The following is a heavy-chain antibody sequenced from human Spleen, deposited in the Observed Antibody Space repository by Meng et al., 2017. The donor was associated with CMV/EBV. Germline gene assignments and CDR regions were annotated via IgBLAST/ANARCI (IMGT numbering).Heavy chain of an antibody. CDR3: ARDGGTYVWGSYRYNYFDY. D-gene: IGHD3-16*02. J-gene: IGHJ4*02. V-gene: IGHV7-4-1*02. CDR2: INTHTGNP. CDR1: FTSYA. Sequence: FTSYAMNWVRQAPGQGLEWMGWINTHTGNPTYAQGFTGRFVFSLDTSVSTAYLQISSLKAEDTAVYYCARDGGTYVWGSYRYNYFDYWGQGTLVTVSS.